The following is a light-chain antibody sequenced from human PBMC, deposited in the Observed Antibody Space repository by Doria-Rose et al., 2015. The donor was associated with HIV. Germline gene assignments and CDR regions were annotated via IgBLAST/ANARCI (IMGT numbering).Light chain of an antibody. CDR1: QSFSSTY. Sequence: DIVMTQSSGTLSLSPGERATLSCRASQSFSSTYLAWYQQKPGQAPSLLIYDGSTRATGIPDRFSASGSGTDFTLTISRLEPEDFALYYCRQYGTSWTFGQGTKVEI. J-gene: IGKJ1*01. V-gene: IGKV3-20*01. CDR3: RQYGTSWT. CDR2: DGS.